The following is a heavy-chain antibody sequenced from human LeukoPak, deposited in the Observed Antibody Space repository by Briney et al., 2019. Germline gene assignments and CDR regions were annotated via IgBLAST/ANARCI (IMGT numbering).Heavy chain of an antibody. V-gene: IGHV3-23*01. CDR1: GFTFSSYG. J-gene: IGHJ6*04. D-gene: IGHD3-10*02. CDR3: AELGITMIGGV. Sequence: GGTLRLSCAASGFTFSSYGMSWVRQAPGKGLEWVSAISGSGGSTYYADSVKGRFTISRDNSKNTLYLQMNSLRAEDTAVYYCAELGITMIGGVWGKGTTVTISS. CDR2: ISGSGGST.